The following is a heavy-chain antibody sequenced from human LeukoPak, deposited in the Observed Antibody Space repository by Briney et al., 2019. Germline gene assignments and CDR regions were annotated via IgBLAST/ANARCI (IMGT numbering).Heavy chain of an antibody. Sequence: PSETLSLTCTVSGGSISSGGYYWSWIRQPPGKGLEWIGYIYHSGSTYYNPSLKSRVTISVDRSKNQFSLKLSSVTAADTAVYYCARAPDPLYYYHYMDGWGKGTTVTVSS. D-gene: IGHD2-2*01. J-gene: IGHJ6*03. V-gene: IGHV4-30-2*01. CDR3: ARAPDPLYYYHYMDG. CDR1: GGSISSGGYY. CDR2: IYHSGST.